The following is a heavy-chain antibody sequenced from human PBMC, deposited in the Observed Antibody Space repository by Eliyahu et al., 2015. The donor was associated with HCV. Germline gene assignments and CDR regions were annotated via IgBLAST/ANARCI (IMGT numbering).Heavy chain of an antibody. V-gene: IGHV1-46*01. CDR2: INPGGGST. CDR1: GYTFANYY. CDR3: ARVALTGGYFGY. Sequence: QVQLVQSGAEVKRPGASVKVSCKASGYTFANYYLHWVRQAPGQGLEWMGVINPGGGSTDYAQNFQGRVTMTRDTSTSTVYMELSSLKSEDTAVYYCARVALTGGYFGYWGQGTLVTVSS. J-gene: IGHJ4*02. D-gene: IGHD7-27*01.